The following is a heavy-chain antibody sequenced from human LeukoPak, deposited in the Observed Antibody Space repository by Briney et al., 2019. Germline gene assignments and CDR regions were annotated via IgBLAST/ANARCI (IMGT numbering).Heavy chain of an antibody. CDR1: GYTFTTYA. D-gene: IGHD1-1*01. V-gene: IGHV1-8*03. Sequence: ASVKVSCKASGYTFTTYAMNWVRQAPGQGLEWMGWMNPNSGNTGYAQKFQGRVTITRNTSISTAYMELSSLRSEDTAVYYCARGAVQLERYYYYYYMDVWGKGTTVTVSS. CDR2: MNPNSGNT. CDR3: ARGAVQLERYYYYYYMDV. J-gene: IGHJ6*03.